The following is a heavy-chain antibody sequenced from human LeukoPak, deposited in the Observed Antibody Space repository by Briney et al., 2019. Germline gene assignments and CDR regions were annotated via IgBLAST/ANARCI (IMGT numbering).Heavy chain of an antibody. D-gene: IGHD4-23*01. CDR2: INSDGSST. V-gene: IGHV3-74*01. CDR3: AKVDPTVAFDY. CDR1: GFTFSSYW. J-gene: IGHJ4*02. Sequence: QPGGSLRLSCAASGFTFSSYWMHWVRQAPGKGLVWVSRINSDGSSTSYADSVKGRFTISRDNAKNTLYLQMNSLRAEDTAVYYCAKVDPTVAFDYWGQGTLVTVSS.